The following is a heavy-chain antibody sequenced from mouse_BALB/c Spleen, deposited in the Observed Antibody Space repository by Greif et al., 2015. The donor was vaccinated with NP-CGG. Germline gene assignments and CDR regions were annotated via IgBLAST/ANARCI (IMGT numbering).Heavy chain of an antibody. CDR1: GFTFSSYA. CDR3: ARQGTYYPYFDY. V-gene: IGHV5-9-3*01. Sequence: EVMLVESGGGLVKPGGSLKLSCAASGFTFSSYAMSWVRQTPEKRLEWVATISSGGSYTYYPDSVKGRFTISRDNAKNTLYLQMSSLRSEDTAMYYCARQGTYYPYFDYWGQGTTLTVSS. J-gene: IGHJ2*01. D-gene: IGHD2-10*01. CDR2: ISSGGSYT.